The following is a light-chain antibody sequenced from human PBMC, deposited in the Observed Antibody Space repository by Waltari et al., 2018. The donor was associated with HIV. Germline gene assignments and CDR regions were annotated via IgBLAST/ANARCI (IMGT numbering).Light chain of an antibody. Sequence: SYELTQPPSVSVSPGQTARITCSGDALPKQYAYWYHQKSCQAPVLVIYKDTERPSGIPERFSGSSSGTTVTLTISGVQAEDEADYYCQSADSSGTWVFGGGTKLTVL. CDR3: QSADSSGTWV. V-gene: IGLV3-25*03. CDR1: ALPKQY. J-gene: IGLJ3*02. CDR2: KDT.